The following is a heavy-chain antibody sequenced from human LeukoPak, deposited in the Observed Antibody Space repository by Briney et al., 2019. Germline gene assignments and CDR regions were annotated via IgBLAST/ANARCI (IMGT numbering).Heavy chain of an antibody. CDR2: IYYSGST. Sequence: KSSETLSLTCTVSGGSISSSSYYWGWIRQPPGKGLEWIGSIYYSGSTYYNPSLKSRVTISVDTSKNQFSLKLSSVTAADTAVYYCARGAYYGGNPLGKGWYFDLWGRGTLVTVSS. D-gene: IGHD4-23*01. J-gene: IGHJ2*01. V-gene: IGHV4-39*07. CDR3: ARGAYYGGNPLGKGWYFDL. CDR1: GGSISSSSYY.